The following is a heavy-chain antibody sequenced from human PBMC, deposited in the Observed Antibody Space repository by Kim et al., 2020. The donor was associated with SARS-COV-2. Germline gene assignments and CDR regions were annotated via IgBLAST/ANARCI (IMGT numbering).Heavy chain of an antibody. V-gene: IGHV4-34*01. D-gene: IGHD3-10*01. CDR1: GGSFSGYY. J-gene: IGHJ4*02. CDR2: INHSGST. CDR3: ARRITMVQGVTGLDY. Sequence: SETLSLTCAVYGGSFSGYYWSWIRQPPGKGLEWIGEINHSGSTNYNPSLKSRVTISVDTSKNQFSLKLSSVTAADTAVYYCARRITMVQGVTGLDYWGQG.